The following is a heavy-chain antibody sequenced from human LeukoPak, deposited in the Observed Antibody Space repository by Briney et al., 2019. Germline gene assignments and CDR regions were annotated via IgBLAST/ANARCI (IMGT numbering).Heavy chain of an antibody. CDR3: ARAPCGGDCYIFDY. Sequence: SETLSLTCAVSGGSISSGGYSWCWIRQPPGKGLEWIGYIYHSGSTYYNPSLKSRVTISVDRSKNQFSLKLSSVTAADTAVYYCARAPCGGDCYIFDYWGQGTLVTVSS. CDR2: IYHSGST. V-gene: IGHV4-30-2*01. CDR1: GGSISSGGYS. D-gene: IGHD2-21*02. J-gene: IGHJ4*02.